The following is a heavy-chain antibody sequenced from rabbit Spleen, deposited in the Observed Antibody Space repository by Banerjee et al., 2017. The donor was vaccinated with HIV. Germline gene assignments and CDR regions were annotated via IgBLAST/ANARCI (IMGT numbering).Heavy chain of an antibody. J-gene: IGHJ4*01. Sequence: QLVESGGGLVKPGGSLKLSCKASGFDFSSYYMSWVRQAPGKGLEWIGYIDPVFGSTYYASWVTGRFTISSHNAQNTLYLQLNSLTAADTATYFCAREGASSGGYYVPYFNLWGPGTLVTVS. CDR2: IDPVFGST. CDR1: GFDFSSYY. D-gene: IGHD1-1*01. V-gene: IGHV1S7*01. CDR3: AREGASSGGYYVPYFNL.